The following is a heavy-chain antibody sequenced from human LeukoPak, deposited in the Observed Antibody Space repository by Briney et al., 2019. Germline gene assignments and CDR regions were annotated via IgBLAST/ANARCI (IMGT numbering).Heavy chain of an antibody. J-gene: IGHJ4*02. D-gene: IGHD6-19*01. CDR2: IRASGRTT. CDR3: AKDLDGSGLYGGIDF. CDR1: GFNFGNYG. Sequence: GGTLRLSCAASGFNFGNYGVNWVRQAPGKGLEWVSGIRASGRTTDYADSVKGRFTTSRDTSKNTLHLQMNSLRAEDTAVYYCAKDLDGSGLYGGIDFWGQGTLVTVSS. V-gene: IGHV3-23*01.